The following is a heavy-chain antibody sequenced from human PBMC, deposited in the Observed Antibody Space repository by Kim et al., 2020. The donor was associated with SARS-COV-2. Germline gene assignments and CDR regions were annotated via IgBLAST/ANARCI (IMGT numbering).Heavy chain of an antibody. CDR2: IWYDGSNK. Sequence: GGSLRLSCAASGFTFSSYGMHWVRQAPGKGLEWVAVIWYDGSNKYYADSVKGRFTISRDNSKNTLYLQMNSLRAADTAVYYCAREGTDSSGYYAFDIWGQGTMVTVSS. CDR1: GFTFSSYG. V-gene: IGHV3-33*01. CDR3: AREGTDSSGYYAFDI. J-gene: IGHJ3*02. D-gene: IGHD3-22*01.